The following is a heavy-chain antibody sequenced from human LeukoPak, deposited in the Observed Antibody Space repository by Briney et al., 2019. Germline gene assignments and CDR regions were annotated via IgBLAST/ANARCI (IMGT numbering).Heavy chain of an antibody. CDR2: IYYSGST. Sequence: PSETLSLTCTVSGGSISSSSYYWGWIRQPPGKGLEWIGSIYYSGSTYYNPSLKSRVTISVDTSKNQFSLKLSSVTAADTAVYYCARDSSGYYEHHFDYWGQGTLVTVSS. J-gene: IGHJ4*02. CDR1: GGSISSSSYY. CDR3: ARDSSGYYEHHFDY. V-gene: IGHV4-39*07. D-gene: IGHD3-22*01.